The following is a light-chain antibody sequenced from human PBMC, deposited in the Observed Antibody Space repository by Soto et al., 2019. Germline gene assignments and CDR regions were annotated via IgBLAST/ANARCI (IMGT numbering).Light chain of an antibody. CDR2: GAF. V-gene: IGKV3-20*01. Sequence: VLTQSPDSLSLSPGERATLSCRASQYISTKLAWYQRKPGQAPRLLFSGAFNRATDTPDRFSGSGSGTDFTLIISGVEAEDFAMYYCQQYGDSPWTFGQGTKVDIK. CDR1: QYISTK. CDR3: QQYGDSPWT. J-gene: IGKJ1*01.